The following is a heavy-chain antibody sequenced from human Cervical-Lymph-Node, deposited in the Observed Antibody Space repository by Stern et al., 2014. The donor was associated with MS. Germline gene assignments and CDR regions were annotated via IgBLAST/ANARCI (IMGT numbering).Heavy chain of an antibody. CDR2: IIPIIGTA. CDR3: ALGGFGHYFEY. D-gene: IGHD3-10*01. J-gene: IGHJ4*02. CDR1: GGTFSSSD. Sequence: QMQLVQSGAEVQKPGSSVKVSCRASGGTFSSSDISWVRQAPGQELEWMGGIIPIIGTANYAQKYQGRVTITADESTSTAYMELSSLRSEDTAIYYCALGGFGHYFEYWGQGTLVTVSS. V-gene: IGHV1-69*01.